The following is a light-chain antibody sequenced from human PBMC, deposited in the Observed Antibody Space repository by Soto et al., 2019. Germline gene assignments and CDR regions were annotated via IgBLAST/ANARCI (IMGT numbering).Light chain of an antibody. CDR3: QHYGSSPLVT. V-gene: IGKV3D-15*01. Sequence: EIVMTQSPATLSVSPGERATLSCRASQSVSSNLAWYQQKPGQAPRLLIYGASTRATGIPARFSGSESGTEFTLTISSLQSEDFAVYYCQHYGSSPLVTFGQGTRLEIK. CDR2: GAS. J-gene: IGKJ5*01. CDR1: QSVSSN.